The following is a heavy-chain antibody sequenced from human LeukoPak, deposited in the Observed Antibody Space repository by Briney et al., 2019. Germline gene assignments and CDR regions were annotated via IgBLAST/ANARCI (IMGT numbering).Heavy chain of an antibody. D-gene: IGHD3-3*01. J-gene: IGHJ5*02. CDR3: ARRDPNYDLAWFDP. V-gene: IGHV4-59*08. CDR2: IYYSGST. Sequence: SETLSLTCTVSGGSISNYCWSWIRQPPGKGLEWIGYIYYSGSTNYNPSLKSRVTISVDTSKNQFSLKLSSVTAADTAVYYCARRDPNYDLAWFDPWGQGTLVTVSS. CDR1: GGSISNYC.